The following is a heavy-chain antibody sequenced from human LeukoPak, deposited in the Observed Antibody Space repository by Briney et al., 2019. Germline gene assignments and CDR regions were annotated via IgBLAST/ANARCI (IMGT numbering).Heavy chain of an antibody. CDR1: GFSFSSYA. Sequence: PGGSLTLSCAASGFSFSSYAIHWVRQAPGKGLEWLSFISSDGSEKYYADSVKGRFTISRDNSKNTLYLQLSSLRVEDTAVYYCAREHGRSGYFDYWGQGTLVSVSS. CDR3: AREHGRSGYFDY. D-gene: IGHD3-22*01. CDR2: ISSDGSEK. V-gene: IGHV3-30*19. J-gene: IGHJ4*02.